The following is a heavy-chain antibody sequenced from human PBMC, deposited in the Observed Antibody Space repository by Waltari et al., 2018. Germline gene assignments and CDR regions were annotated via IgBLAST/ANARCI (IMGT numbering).Heavy chain of an antibody. CDR2: IWYDGSNK. V-gene: IGHV3-30*18. CDR1: GFTFSSYG. Sequence: QVRLVESGGGVVQPGRSLRLSCAASGFTFSSYGMHWVRQAPGKGLEWVAVIWYDGSNKYYADSVKGRFTISRDNSKNTLYLQMNSLRAEDTAMYYCAKEMDRDAFDIWGQGTMVTVSS. J-gene: IGHJ3*02. CDR3: AKEMDRDAFDI. D-gene: IGHD2-2*03.